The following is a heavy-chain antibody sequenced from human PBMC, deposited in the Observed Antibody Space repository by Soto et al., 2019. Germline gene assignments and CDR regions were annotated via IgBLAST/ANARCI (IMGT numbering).Heavy chain of an antibody. CDR3: ARPFGDSSGYYSYWYFDL. CDR2: IYPGDSDT. CDR1: GYSFTSYW. Sequence: EVQLVQSGAEVKKPGESLKISCKGSGYSFTSYWIGWVRQMPGKGLEWMGIIYPGDSDTRYSPSFQGQVTISADKSISTAYLQWSSLKASDTAMYYCARPFGDSSGYYSYWYFDLWGRGTLVTVSS. V-gene: IGHV5-51*03. J-gene: IGHJ2*01. D-gene: IGHD3-22*01.